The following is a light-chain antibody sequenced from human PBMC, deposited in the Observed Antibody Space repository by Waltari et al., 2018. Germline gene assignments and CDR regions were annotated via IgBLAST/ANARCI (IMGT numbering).Light chain of an antibody. CDR2: EDE. CDR1: DSNIGTNF. CDR3: GTWDTSLSPHVI. J-gene: IGLJ2*01. V-gene: IGLV1-51*02. Sequence: QSVLTQPPSVSAAPGQKVTISCSGSDSNIGTNFVSWYQQVPGSAPKLLIVEDEKRPSGIPARFSGSKSGTSATLAITGLQPGDEADFYCGTWDTSLSPHVIFGGGTRLTVL.